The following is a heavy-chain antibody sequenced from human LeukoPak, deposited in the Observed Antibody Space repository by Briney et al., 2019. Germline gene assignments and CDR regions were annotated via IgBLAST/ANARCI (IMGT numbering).Heavy chain of an antibody. V-gene: IGHV5-51*01. J-gene: IGHJ4*02. Sequence: GGALQMSCKGSGFRFTSYWIVGVRQLPGEGLEGMGSIYPGDSNTKYSPSFQGQVTISADKSISTAYLQWSSLKASDTAMYYCARRAVAGYYFDSWGQGTLVTVSS. CDR1: GFRFTSYW. CDR3: ARRAVAGYYFDS. CDR2: IYPGDSNT. D-gene: IGHD6-19*01.